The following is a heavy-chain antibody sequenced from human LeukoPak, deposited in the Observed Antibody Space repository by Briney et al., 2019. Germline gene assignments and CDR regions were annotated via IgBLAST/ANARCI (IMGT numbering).Heavy chain of an antibody. CDR3: ARDIAVRNWFDP. Sequence: GASVKVSCKSSGYTFTGYYMHWVRQAPGQGLEWMGWINPNSGGTNYAQKFQGRVTMTRDTSISTAYMELSRLRSDDTAVYYCARDIAVRNWFDPWGQGTLVTVSS. V-gene: IGHV1-2*02. CDR2: INPNSGGT. CDR1: GYTFTGYY. D-gene: IGHD6-19*01. J-gene: IGHJ5*02.